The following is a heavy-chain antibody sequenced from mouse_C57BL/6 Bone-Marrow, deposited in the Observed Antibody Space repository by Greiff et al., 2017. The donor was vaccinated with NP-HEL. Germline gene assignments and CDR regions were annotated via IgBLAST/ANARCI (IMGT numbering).Heavy chain of an antibody. CDR1: GFTFSDYY. CDR3: AREGATGYFDY. D-gene: IGHD3-1*01. J-gene: IGHJ2*01. Sequence: EEKGGEVEGGLVQPGSSMKLSCTASGFTFSDYYMAWVRQVPEKGLEWVANINYDGSSTYYLDSLKSRFIISRDNAKNILYLQMSSLKSEDTATYYCAREGATGYFDYWGQGTTLTVSS. CDR2: INYDGSST. V-gene: IGHV5-16*01.